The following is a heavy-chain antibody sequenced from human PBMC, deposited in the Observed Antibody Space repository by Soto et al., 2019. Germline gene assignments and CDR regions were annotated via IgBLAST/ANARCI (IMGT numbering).Heavy chain of an antibody. Sequence: EVQLLESGGGMVQPGGSLRLSCAASGFTFRNFVMSWVRQAPGKGLEWVSAIRATGGQTFYADSVKGRFTISRDNSKNMLYLQINSLRDEDTALYFCAQDRGWGVVSPSHDYWGHGTLVTVSS. CDR1: GFTFRNFV. J-gene: IGHJ4*01. CDR3: AQDRGWGVVSPSHDY. D-gene: IGHD2-21*01. V-gene: IGHV3-23*01. CDR2: IRATGGQT.